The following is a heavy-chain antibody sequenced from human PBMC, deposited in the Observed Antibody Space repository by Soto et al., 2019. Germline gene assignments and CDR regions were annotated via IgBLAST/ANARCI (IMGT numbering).Heavy chain of an antibody. Sequence: ASVEVSCKXSGFTFTGYYIHWVRQAPGQGLEWMGWIRSNDGDPKYSQKFQDRVTMTRDTSMNTVYMQLSRLRSDDTAVYYCARDERSYGEPPFDYWGQGTLVTVSS. CDR2: IRSNDGDP. CDR1: GFTFTGYY. D-gene: IGHD3-16*01. J-gene: IGHJ4*02. CDR3: ARDERSYGEPPFDY. V-gene: IGHV1-2*02.